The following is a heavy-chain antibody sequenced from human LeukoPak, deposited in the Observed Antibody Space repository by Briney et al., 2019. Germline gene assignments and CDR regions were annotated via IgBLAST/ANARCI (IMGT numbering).Heavy chain of an antibody. CDR3: AKSPVGSTYGQNAYYYYFDY. J-gene: IGHJ4*02. D-gene: IGHD5-18*01. Sequence: HPGGSLRLSCAASGFTLSSYAMSWVRQAPGKGLEWVSTISGSGGSTYYADSVKGRFTISRDNSKNTLYLQMNNLRAEDTAIYFCAKSPVGSTYGQNAYYYYFDYWGQGTLVTVSS. V-gene: IGHV3-23*01. CDR1: GFTLSSYA. CDR2: ISGSGGST.